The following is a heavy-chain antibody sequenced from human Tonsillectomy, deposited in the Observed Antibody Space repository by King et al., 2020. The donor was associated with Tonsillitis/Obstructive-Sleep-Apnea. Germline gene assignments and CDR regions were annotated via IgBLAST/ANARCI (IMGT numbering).Heavy chain of an antibody. CDR1: GYIFTSHW. J-gene: IGHJ6*02. CDR3: ARQLGRVLEWSPSGYYYGMGV. D-gene: IGHD3-3*01. Sequence: VQLVESGAEVKKPGESLRISCKGSGYIFTSHWISWVRQMPGKGLEWMGRIDPSDSYIIYNPSFQGHVTISADKSSSTAYLQWSRLKASDTAMFCCARQLGRVLEWSPSGYYYGMGVWGQGTRVTVSS. CDR2: IDPSDSYI. V-gene: IGHV5-10-1*03.